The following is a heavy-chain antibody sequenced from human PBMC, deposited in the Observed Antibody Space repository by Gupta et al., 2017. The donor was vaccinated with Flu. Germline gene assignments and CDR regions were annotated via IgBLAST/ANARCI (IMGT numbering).Heavy chain of an antibody. CDR2: ITAGGDDT. CDR1: GFIFSNYA. V-gene: IGHV3-23*01. Sequence: EVLLLESGGGLVQPGESLRLSRAASGFIFSNYAMSWVRQAPGKGLEWVAAITAGGDDTYYAHSVRGRFTISRDNSKSTLFLQMSSLRAEDTALYYCAKVGWKQLWLFGFDYWGQGNLVTVSS. CDR3: AKVGWKQLWLFGFDY. D-gene: IGHD5-18*01. J-gene: IGHJ4*02.